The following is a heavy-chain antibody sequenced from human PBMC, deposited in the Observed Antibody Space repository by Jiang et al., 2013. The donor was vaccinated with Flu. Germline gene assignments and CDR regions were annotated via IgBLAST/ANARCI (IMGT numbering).Heavy chain of an antibody. J-gene: IGHJ3*01. V-gene: IGHV2-5*02. CDR1: GFSVGSDGVG. CDR3: ATMVVGTRAFDV. CDR2: VYWDVDE. D-gene: IGHD1-1*01. Sequence: KPTQTLTLTCSFSGFSVGSDGVGMGWIRQAPGKALEWLALVYWDVDERYSPSLKGRLTITEDTFKNEVVFVMTNMDPVDTATYFCATMVVGTRAFDVWGRGTMVTVSS.